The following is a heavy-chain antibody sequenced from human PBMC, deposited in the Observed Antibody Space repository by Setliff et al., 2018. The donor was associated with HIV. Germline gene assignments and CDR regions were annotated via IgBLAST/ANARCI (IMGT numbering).Heavy chain of an antibody. V-gene: IGHV4-61*09. CDR1: GGSFSSGNYY. D-gene: IGHD6-13*01. J-gene: IGHJ4*02. Sequence: SETLSLTCTVSGGSFSSGNYYWSWIRQPAGKGLEWIGHIYSIENTNYNPSLKSRVTISVDTSKNQFSLKLRSPTAADTAVYYCAREDKYGYSSSWYNYWGQGALVTVSS. CDR3: AREDKYGYSSSWYNY. CDR2: IYSIENT.